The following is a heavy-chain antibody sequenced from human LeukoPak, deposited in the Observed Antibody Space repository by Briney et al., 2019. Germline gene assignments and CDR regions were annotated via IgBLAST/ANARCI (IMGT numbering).Heavy chain of an antibody. CDR3: ARIRGWPQVRYFDY. CDR1: GGSISSYY. Sequence: PSETLSLTCTVSGGSISSYYWSWIRQPPGKGLEWIGCIYYSGSTNYNPSLKSRVTISVDTSKNQFSLKLSSVTAADTAVYYCARIRGWPQVRYFDYWGQGTLVTVSS. J-gene: IGHJ4*02. CDR2: IYYSGST. V-gene: IGHV4-59*01. D-gene: IGHD2-15*01.